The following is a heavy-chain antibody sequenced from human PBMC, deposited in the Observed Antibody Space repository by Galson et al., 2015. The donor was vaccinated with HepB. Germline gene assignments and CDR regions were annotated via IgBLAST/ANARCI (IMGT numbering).Heavy chain of an antibody. CDR1: GFRFSTYG. V-gene: IGHV3-30*18. J-gene: IGHJ4*02. D-gene: IGHD6-25*01. Sequence: SLRLSCAASGFRFSTYGMHWVRRAPGKGLEWLAIISYDGSNKYYADSVKGRFTISRDNSKNTLYLQMDSLRTEDTAIYYCAKHQAAAPYYFDYWGQGTLVTVS. CDR3: AKHQAAAPYYFDY. CDR2: ISYDGSNK.